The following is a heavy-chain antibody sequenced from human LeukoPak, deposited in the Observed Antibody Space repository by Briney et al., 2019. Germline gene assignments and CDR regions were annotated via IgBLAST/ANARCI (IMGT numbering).Heavy chain of an antibody. V-gene: IGHV3-11*01. CDR2: ISSSGSTI. J-gene: IGHJ4*02. D-gene: IGHD3-3*01. CDR3: ARGEEKGIFGDYFDY. CDR1: GFTFSDYY. Sequence: GGSLRLSCAASGFTFSDYYMSWIRQAPGKGLGWVSYISSSGSTIYYAGSVKGRFTISRDNAKNSLYLQMNSLRAEDTAVYYCARGEEKGIFGDYFDYWGQGTLATVSS.